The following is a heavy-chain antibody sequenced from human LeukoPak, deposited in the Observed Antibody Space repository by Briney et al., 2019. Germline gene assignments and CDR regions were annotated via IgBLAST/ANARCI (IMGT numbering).Heavy chain of an antibody. V-gene: IGHV1-2*02. J-gene: IGHJ4*02. CDR3: ARGSDDFWSGYSPSY. CDR1: GYTFTDYY. Sequence: VASVKVSCKASGYTFTDYYMHWVRQAPGQGLEWMGWINPNSGGTNYAQKFQGRVTMTRDTSISTAYMELSRLRSDDTAVYYCARGSDDFWSGYSPSYWGQGTLVTVSS. D-gene: IGHD3-3*01. CDR2: INPNSGGT.